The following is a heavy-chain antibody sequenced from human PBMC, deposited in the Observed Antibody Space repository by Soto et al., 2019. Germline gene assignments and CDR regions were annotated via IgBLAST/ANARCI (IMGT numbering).Heavy chain of an antibody. CDR1: GASVSSNSAA. CDR2: TYYRSKWYN. CDR3: ARAFLYCSSTSCYTGGDFDI. V-gene: IGHV6-1*01. Sequence: PSETLSLTCAISGASVSSNSAAWKWIRQATSRGIECLGRTYYRSKWYNDYGVSVKSRININPDTSKNQFSLQLNSVTPEDTAVYYCARAFLYCSSTSCYTGGDFDIWGQGTMVTVSS. J-gene: IGHJ3*02. D-gene: IGHD2-2*02.